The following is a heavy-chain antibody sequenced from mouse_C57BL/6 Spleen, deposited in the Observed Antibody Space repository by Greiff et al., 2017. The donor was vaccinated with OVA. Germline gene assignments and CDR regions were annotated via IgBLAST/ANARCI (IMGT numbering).Heavy chain of an antibody. D-gene: IGHD2-1*01. Sequence: QVQLQQSGPELVKPGASVKISCKASGYAFSSSWMNWVKQRPGKGLEWIGRIYPGDGDTNYNGKFKGKATLTADKSSSTAYMQLSSLTSEDSAVYFCARGGNYVGDYWGQGTTLTVSS. V-gene: IGHV1-82*01. CDR2: IYPGDGDT. J-gene: IGHJ2*01. CDR1: GYAFSSSW. CDR3: ARGGNYVGDY.